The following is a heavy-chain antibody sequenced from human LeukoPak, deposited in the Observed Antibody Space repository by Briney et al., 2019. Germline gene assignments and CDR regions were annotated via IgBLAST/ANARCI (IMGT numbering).Heavy chain of an antibody. CDR2: GYYSGST. CDR3: ASVRGYSSGWYASGFDP. CDR1: GGSISTYY. V-gene: IGHV4-59*12. Sequence: SETLSLTCTVSGGSISTYYWSWVRQPPGKGLEWIGYGYYSGSTDYIPSLKSRVTISVDTSKNQFSLKLSSVTAADTAVYYCASVRGYSSGWYASGFDPWGQGTLVTVSS. J-gene: IGHJ5*02. D-gene: IGHD6-19*01.